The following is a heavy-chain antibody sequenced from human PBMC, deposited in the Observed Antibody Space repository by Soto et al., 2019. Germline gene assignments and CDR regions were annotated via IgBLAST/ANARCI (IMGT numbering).Heavy chain of an antibody. V-gene: IGHV4-39*01. D-gene: IGHD5-18*01. CDR1: GGSISSSSYY. CDR2: IYYSGST. Sequence: ASETLSLTCTVSGGSISSSSYYWGWIRQPPGKGLEWIGSIYYSGSTYYNPSLKSRVTISVGTSKNQFSLKLSSVTAADTALYYWASYSYGYYYGIEVWDQGTPV. J-gene: IGHJ6*02. CDR3: ASYSYGYYYGIEV.